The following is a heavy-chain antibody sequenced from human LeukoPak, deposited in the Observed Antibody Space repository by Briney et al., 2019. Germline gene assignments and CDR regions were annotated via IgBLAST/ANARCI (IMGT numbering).Heavy chain of an antibody. CDR3: ARRAGAYSHPYDH. CDR2: IYSDNT. V-gene: IGHV3-53*01. J-gene: IGHJ4*02. Sequence: GGSLRLSCTVSGFTVSSNSMSWVRQAPGKGLEWVSSIYSDNTHYSDSVKGRFTISRDNSKNTLYLQMNSLRAEDTAVYYCARRAGAYSHPYDHWGQGTLVTVSS. CDR1: GFTVSSNS. D-gene: IGHD4/OR15-4a*01.